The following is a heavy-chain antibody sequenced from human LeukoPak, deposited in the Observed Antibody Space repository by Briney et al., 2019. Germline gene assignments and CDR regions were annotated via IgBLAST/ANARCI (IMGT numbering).Heavy chain of an antibody. CDR1: GDSISSGDYY. D-gene: IGHD1-14*01. V-gene: IGHV4-30-4*01. CDR3: SGGSGITDY. Sequence: SETLSLTCTVSGDSISSGDYYWSWIRQPPGKGLEWIGYIYYSGSTYYSPSLKSRVTISVDTSKNQFSLKLSSVTAADTAVYYCSGGSGITDYWGQGTLVTVSS. CDR2: IYYSGST. J-gene: IGHJ4*02.